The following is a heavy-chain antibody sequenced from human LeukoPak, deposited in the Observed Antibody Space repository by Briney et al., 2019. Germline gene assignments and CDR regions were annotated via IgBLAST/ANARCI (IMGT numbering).Heavy chain of an antibody. D-gene: IGHD3-9*01. CDR3: ARRQLSYYDILTGYYTDHFDY. CDR1: GGSISSYY. V-gene: IGHV4-59*12. CDR2: IYYSGST. J-gene: IGHJ4*02. Sequence: PSETLSLTCTVSGGSISSYYWSWIRQPPGKGLEWIGNIYYSGSTNYNPSLKSRVTISLDTSKNQFSLKLSSVTAADTAVYYCARRQLSYYDILTGYYTDHFDYWGQGTLVTVSS.